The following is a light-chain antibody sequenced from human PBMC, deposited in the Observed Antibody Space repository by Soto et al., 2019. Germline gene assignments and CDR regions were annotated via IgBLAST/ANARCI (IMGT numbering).Light chain of an antibody. CDR2: RAS. J-gene: IGKJ1*01. Sequence: EIVMTQSPATLSVSPGERATVSCRASQSISSNLAWYQQKPGQAPRLLIYRASTRATGIPARFSGSGSGTEVSLTISSLQTEDFAVYYCYQYNNWPRTFGQGTKVEIK. CDR1: QSISSN. CDR3: YQYNNWPRT. V-gene: IGKV3-15*01.